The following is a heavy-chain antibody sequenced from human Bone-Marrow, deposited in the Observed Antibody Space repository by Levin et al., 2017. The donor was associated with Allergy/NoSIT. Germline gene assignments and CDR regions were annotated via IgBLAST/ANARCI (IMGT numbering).Heavy chain of an antibody. D-gene: IGHD4-23*01. CDR3: ARRKDYGGNGYYYYGMDV. CDR1: GFTFTDYA. V-gene: IGHV3-9*01. J-gene: IGHJ6*02. Sequence: GGSLRLSCAASGFTFTDYAIHWIRQAPGRGLEWVSGVSWNSGTIGYADSVKGRFTISRDNAKNSLYLQMNRLRTEDTALYFCARRKDYGGNGYYYYGMDVWGQGTTVTVSS. CDR2: VSWNSGTI.